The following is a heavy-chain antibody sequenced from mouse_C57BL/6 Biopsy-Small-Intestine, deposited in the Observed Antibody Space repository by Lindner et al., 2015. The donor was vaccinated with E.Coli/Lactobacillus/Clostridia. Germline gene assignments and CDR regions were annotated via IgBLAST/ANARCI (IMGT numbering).Heavy chain of an antibody. CDR2: IYPGSGDT. J-gene: IGHJ1*01. Sequence: LQESGPELVKPGASVKISCKTSGYTFTDYYINWVKQRPGQGLEWIGWIYPGSGDTKYNEKFKGKATLTVDTSSSTVYMQLSSLTSEDSAVYFCARGNLWYFDVWGAGTTVTVSS. V-gene: IGHV1-84*01. CDR3: ARGNLWYFDV. CDR1: GYTFTDYY.